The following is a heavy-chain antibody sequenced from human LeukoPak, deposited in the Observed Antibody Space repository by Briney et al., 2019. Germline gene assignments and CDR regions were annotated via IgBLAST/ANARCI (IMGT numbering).Heavy chain of an antibody. CDR2: IYSGGST. D-gene: IGHD4-17*01. J-gene: IGHJ3*02. V-gene: IGHV3-53*01. CDR3: AREGTDDYGDYKRPGAFDI. Sequence: GGSLRLSCAASGFTFSRYGMHWVRQAPGKGLEWVSVIYSGGSTYYADSVKGRFTISRDNSKNTLYLQMNSLRAEDTAVYYCAREGTDDYGDYKRPGAFDIWGQGTMVTVSS. CDR1: GFTFSRYG.